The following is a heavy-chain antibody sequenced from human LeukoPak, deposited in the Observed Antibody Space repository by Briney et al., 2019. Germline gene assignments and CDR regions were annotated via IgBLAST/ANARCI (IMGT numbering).Heavy chain of an antibody. D-gene: IGHD3-22*01. CDR2: ISASGRLT. CDR1: GFSFSSYE. CDR3: AKSPHYYDSSGYYNY. Sequence: GGSLRLSCAASGFSFSSYEMNWVRQAPGKGLEWISYISASGRLTHYADSVEGRFTISRDNSKNTLYLQMNSLRAEDTAVYYCAKSPHYYDSSGYYNYWGQGTLVTVSS. J-gene: IGHJ4*02. V-gene: IGHV3-48*03.